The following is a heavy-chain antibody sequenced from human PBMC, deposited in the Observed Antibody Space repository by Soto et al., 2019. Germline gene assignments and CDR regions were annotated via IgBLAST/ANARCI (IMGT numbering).Heavy chain of an antibody. CDR2: IKQDGSEK. J-gene: IGHJ4*02. CDR1: GFTCSSYW. Sequence: LXLSCAASGFTCSSYWMSWVRQAPGKGLEWVANIKQDGSEKYYVDSVKGRFTISRDNAKNSLYLQMNSLRAEDTAVYYCAGTLIAAAGTGYWGQGTLV. V-gene: IGHV3-7*01. CDR3: AGTLIAAAGTGY. D-gene: IGHD6-13*01.